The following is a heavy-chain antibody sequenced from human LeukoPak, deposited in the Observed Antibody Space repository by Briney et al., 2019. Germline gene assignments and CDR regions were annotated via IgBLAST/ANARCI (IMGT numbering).Heavy chain of an antibody. J-gene: IGHJ4*02. CDR2: IKQDGSEK. CDR3: ARGVGSQKYYYDSSGYPRYYFDY. CDR1: GFTFSSYW. V-gene: IGHV3-7*01. D-gene: IGHD3-22*01. Sequence: GGSLRLSCAASGFTFSSYWMSWVRQAPGKGLEWVANIKQDGSEKYYVDSVKGRFTISRDNAKNSLYLQMNSLRAADTAVYYCARGVGSQKYYYDSSGYPRYYFDYWGQGTLVTVSS.